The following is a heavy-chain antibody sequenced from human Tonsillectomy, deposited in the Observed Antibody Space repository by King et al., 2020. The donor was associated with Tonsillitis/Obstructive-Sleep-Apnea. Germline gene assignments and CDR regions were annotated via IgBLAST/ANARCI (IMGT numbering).Heavy chain of an antibody. V-gene: IGHV3-7*02. J-gene: IGHJ6*03. D-gene: IGHD1-14*01. CDR1: GFTFSSYW. CDR2: IKQDGSEK. CDR3: ASVNGNLERGYYYYYMYV. Sequence: VQLVESGGGLVQPGGSLRLSCAASGFTFSSYWMSWVRQAPGKGLEWVANIKQDGSEKYYVDSVKGRFTISSDNAKNSLYLQMNSLRAEDTAVYYCASVNGNLERGYYYYYMYVWGEGTPVTVSS.